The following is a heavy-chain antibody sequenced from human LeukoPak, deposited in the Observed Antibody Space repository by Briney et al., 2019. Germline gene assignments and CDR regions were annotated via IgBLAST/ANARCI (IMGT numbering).Heavy chain of an antibody. Sequence: PSETLSLTCAVSGGSMGSYYWSWIRQSPGKGLEWIGYIHHSGTTTYNPSLESRVTISLDTSKSQFSLKLNSVTAADTAVYYCATRPPNDISGYLNNWGQGALVTVSS. CDR2: IHHSGTT. CDR3: ATRPPNDISGYLNN. J-gene: IGHJ4*02. V-gene: IGHV4-59*01. CDR1: GGSMGSYY. D-gene: IGHD3-22*01.